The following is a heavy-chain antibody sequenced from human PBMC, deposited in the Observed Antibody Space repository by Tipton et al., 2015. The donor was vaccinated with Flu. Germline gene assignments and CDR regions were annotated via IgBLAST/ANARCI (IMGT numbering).Heavy chain of an antibody. CDR3: ARDEDTSMGTH. CDR2: IHYSGST. D-gene: IGHD5-18*01. Sequence: TLSLTCSVSGASISSSGYYWSWIRQHPGKGLEWIGYIHYSGSTYYNPSLRSRVTISVDTSKNQFSLNLSSLTAADTAVYYCARDEDTSMGTHWGQRTLVTVSS. V-gene: IGHV4-31*03. J-gene: IGHJ4*02. CDR1: GASISSSGYY.